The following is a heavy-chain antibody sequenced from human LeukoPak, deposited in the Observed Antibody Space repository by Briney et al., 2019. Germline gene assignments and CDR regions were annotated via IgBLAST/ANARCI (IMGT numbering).Heavy chain of an antibody. CDR1: GYTFTGYY. J-gene: IGHJ6*02. CDR2: INPNSGGT. CDR3: AGSSGDGYDAYYYYGMDV. Sequence: ASVKVSCKASGYTFTGYYMHWVRQAPGQGLEWMGRINPNSGGTNYAQKFQGRVTMTRDTSISTAYMELSRLRSDDTAVYYCAGSSGDGYDAYYYYGMDVWGQGTTVTVSS. V-gene: IGHV1-2*06. D-gene: IGHD5-24*01.